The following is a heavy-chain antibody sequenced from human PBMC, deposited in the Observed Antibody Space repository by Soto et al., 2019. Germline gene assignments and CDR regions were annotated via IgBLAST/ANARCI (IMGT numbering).Heavy chain of an antibody. CDR3: ARVGGFGATILDY. CDR1: GGSISSGDYY. Sequence: SETLSLTCTVSGGSISSGDYYWSWIRQPPGKGLEWIGYIYYSGSTYYNPSLKSRVTISVDTSKNQFSLKLSSVTAADTAVYYCARVGGFGATILDYSAQGSLVTVSS. J-gene: IGHJ4*02. CDR2: IYYSGST. V-gene: IGHV4-30-4*01. D-gene: IGHD3-10*01.